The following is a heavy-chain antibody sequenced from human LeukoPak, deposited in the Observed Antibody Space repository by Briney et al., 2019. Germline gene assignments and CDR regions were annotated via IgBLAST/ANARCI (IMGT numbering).Heavy chain of an antibody. J-gene: IGHJ4*02. D-gene: IGHD1-26*01. V-gene: IGHV5-51*01. CDR1: GYRFGNYW. CDR3: ARRLYSGSYDY. Sequence: PGESLKISCKGSGYRFGNYWIGWVRQMPGKGLEWMGIIYPGDSDTRYSPSFPGQVTISADKSIGTAYLQWSSLKASDTAMYYCARRLYSGSYDYWGQGTLVTVSS. CDR2: IYPGDSDT.